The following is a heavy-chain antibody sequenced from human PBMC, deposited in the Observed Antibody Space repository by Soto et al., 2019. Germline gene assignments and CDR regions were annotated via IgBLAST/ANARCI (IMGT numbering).Heavy chain of an antibody. J-gene: IGHJ3*02. CDR3: ARDAIDYYDSSGYYYDAFDI. CDR2: IHYSGST. CDR1: GGSVNIGTYY. Sequence: SETLSLTCTVPGGSVNIGTYYWSWIRQPPGKGLEWIGFIHYSGSTNYNPSLKSRVTMSVDTSKNQFSLKLSSVTAADTAVYYCARDAIDYYDSSGYYYDAFDIWGQGTMVTVSS. D-gene: IGHD3-22*01. V-gene: IGHV4-61*01.